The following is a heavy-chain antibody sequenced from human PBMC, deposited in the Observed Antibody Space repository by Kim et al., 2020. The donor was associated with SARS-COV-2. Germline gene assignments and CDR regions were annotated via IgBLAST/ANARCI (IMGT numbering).Heavy chain of an antibody. D-gene: IGHD4-17*01. CDR2: ISYDGSNK. CDR1: GFTFSSYA. CDR3: ALEMGPYGAIDY. Sequence: GGSLRLSCAASGFTFSSYAMHWVRQAPGKGLEWVAVISYDGSNKFYADSVKGRFTISRDNSKNTLYLQMNSLRAADTTLYYCALEMGPYGAIDYWGQGTLVTVSS. J-gene: IGHJ4*02. V-gene: IGHV3-30*03.